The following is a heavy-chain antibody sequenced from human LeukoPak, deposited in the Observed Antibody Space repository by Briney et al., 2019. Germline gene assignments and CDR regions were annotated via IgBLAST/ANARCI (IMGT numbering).Heavy chain of an antibody. Sequence: PSETLSLTCAVYGGSFSGYYWSWIRQPPGKGLEWIGEINHSGSTNYNPSLKSRVTISVDTSKNQFSLKLSSVTAADTAVYYCARGELYSYDSRKYDYWGQGTLVTVSS. D-gene: IGHD3-22*01. V-gene: IGHV4-34*01. CDR3: ARGELYSYDSRKYDY. CDR1: GGSFSGYY. J-gene: IGHJ4*02. CDR2: INHSGST.